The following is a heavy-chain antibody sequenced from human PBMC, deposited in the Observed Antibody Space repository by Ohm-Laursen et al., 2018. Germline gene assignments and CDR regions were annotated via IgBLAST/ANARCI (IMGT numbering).Heavy chain of an antibody. Sequence: SETLSLTCPVSGGSISSYYWSWIRQPPGKGLEWIGYIYYSGSTNYNPSLKSRVTISVDTSKNQFSLKLSSVTAADTAVYYCARHSSSPPDWYFDLWGRGTLVTVSS. J-gene: IGHJ2*01. CDR2: IYYSGST. V-gene: IGHV4-59*08. CDR3: ARHSSSPPDWYFDL. CDR1: GGSISSYY. D-gene: IGHD6-6*01.